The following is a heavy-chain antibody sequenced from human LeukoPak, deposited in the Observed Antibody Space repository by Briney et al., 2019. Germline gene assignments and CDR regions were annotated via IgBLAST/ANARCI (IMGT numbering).Heavy chain of an antibody. J-gene: IGHJ4*02. CDR2: ISSSGSTI. CDR3: ARGGSSSWSHGDY. D-gene: IGHD6-13*01. CDR1: GFTFSDYY. V-gene: IGHV3-11*04. Sequence: GGSLRLSCAASGFTFSDYYMSWIRQAPGKGLEWVSYISSSGSTIYYADSVKGRFTISRDNSKNTLYLQMNTLRPEDTAVYYCARGGSSSWSHGDYWGQGTLVTVSS.